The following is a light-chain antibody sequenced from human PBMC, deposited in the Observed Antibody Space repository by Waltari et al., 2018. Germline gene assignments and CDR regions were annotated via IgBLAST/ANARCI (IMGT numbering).Light chain of an antibody. Sequence: QSALTQPRSVSGSPGQSVAISCTGTSSDVGGYNYVSWYQQHPGKAPKLMIYDVTKRPSGVPDRFSVSKSGNTASLTISGLQAEDEADYYCCSYAGPFGGGTKLTVL. CDR1: SSDVGGYNY. V-gene: IGLV2-11*01. J-gene: IGLJ2*01. CDR3: CSYAGP. CDR2: DVT.